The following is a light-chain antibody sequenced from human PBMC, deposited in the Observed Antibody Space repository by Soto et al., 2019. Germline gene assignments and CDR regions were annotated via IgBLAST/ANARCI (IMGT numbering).Light chain of an antibody. J-gene: IGKJ1*01. Sequence: EIVMTQSPVTLSVSPGETATLSCRASQSVSTNLAWYQQKPGQAPRLLIYYASTRPTGIPARFSGSGSGTDFTLTISSLQSEDFAIYYCQQYNIWPQTFGQGTKVEIK. V-gene: IGKV3-15*01. CDR1: QSVSTN. CDR3: QQYNIWPQT. CDR2: YAS.